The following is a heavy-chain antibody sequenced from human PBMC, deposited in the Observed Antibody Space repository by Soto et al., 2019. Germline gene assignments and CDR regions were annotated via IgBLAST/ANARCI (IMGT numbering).Heavy chain of an antibody. J-gene: IGHJ4*02. CDR2: ISSSGDPT. D-gene: IGHD2-21*01. CDR1: GFSFSDYY. CDR3: ARLLLRPGKFDY. Sequence: RLSCAASGFSFSDYYMTWIRQAPGKGLEWISDISSSGDPTYYADSVRGRFTISRDNAKNSLYLQLNSLRGEDTAVYYCARLLLRPGKFDYWGQGTLVTVSS. V-gene: IGHV3-11*01.